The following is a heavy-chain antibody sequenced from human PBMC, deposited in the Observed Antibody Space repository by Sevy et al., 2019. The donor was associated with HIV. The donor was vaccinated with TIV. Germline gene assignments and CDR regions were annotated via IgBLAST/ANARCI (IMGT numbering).Heavy chain of an antibody. CDR3: ARRGNYYGDAFDF. V-gene: IGHV3-23*01. CDR2: VSGSGGKR. Sequence: GASLRLSCAAFGFTFSNYGMTWVRQAPGKGLEWVSSVSGSGGKRYNADSVKGRFTISRDNSKNTLYLQMNSLRAEDTAVYYCARRGNYYGDAFDFWGQGTVVTVSS. CDR1: GFTFSNYG. J-gene: IGHJ3*01. D-gene: IGHD3-10*01.